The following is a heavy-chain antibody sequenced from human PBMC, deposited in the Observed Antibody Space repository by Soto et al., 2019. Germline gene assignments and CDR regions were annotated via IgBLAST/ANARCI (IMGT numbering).Heavy chain of an antibody. Sequence: QVQLQESGPGLVKPSQTLSLTCTVSGGSISSGGYYWSWIRQPPGKGLEWIGYIYYSGRTYYNPSLKSRVTRSVGTSKNQFSLKLSSVTAADTAVYYCARIRLRWSHKTHQYLNNWFDPWGQGTLVTVSS. CDR3: ARIRLRWSHKTHQYLNNWFDP. J-gene: IGHJ5*02. D-gene: IGHD4-17*01. V-gene: IGHV4-31*03. CDR1: GGSISSGGYY. CDR2: IYYSGRT.